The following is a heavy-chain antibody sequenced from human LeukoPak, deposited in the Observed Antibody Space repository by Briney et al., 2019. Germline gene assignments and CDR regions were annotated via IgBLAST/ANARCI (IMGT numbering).Heavy chain of an antibody. Sequence: GESLKISCKGSGYSFTSYWIGWVRQMPGKGLEWMGIIYPGHSDTRYSPSFQGQVTISADKSISTAYLQWSSLKASDTAMYYCARQKGYDFWSGPNYYYYYMHVWGKGTTVTVSS. V-gene: IGHV5-51*01. CDR1: GYSFTSYW. J-gene: IGHJ6*03. D-gene: IGHD3-3*01. CDR3: ARQKGYDFWSGPNYYYYYMHV. CDR2: IYPGHSDT.